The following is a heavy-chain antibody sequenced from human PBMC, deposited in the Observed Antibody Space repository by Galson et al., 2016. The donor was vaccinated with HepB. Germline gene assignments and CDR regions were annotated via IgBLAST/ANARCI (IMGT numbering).Heavy chain of an antibody. CDR1: GFPFSNAY. V-gene: IGHV3-15*01. D-gene: IGHD2-21*02. J-gene: IGHJ4*02. Sequence: SLRLSCAAFGFPFSNAYMTWVRQAPGKGLEWVGRIKTKNAGGTSDLAAPVKGRFSISRDDSKNTLYLQMDSLRTEDAALYYCTTLVMVETASRGYWGQGTLVTVPS. CDR2: IKTKNAGGTS. CDR3: TTLVMVETASRGY.